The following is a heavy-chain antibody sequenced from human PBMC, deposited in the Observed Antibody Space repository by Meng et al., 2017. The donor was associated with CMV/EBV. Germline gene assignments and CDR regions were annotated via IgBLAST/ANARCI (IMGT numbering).Heavy chain of an antibody. J-gene: IGHJ4*02. D-gene: IGHD1-26*01. Sequence: SVKVSCKASGGTFSSYTISWVRQAPGQGLEWMGRIIPILGIANYAQKFQGRVTMTRDTSTSTVYMELSSLRSEDTAVYYCARLVSGSYYRYFDYWGQGTLVTVSS. V-gene: IGHV1-69*02. CDR1: GGTFSSYT. CDR2: IIPILGIA. CDR3: ARLVSGSYYRYFDY.